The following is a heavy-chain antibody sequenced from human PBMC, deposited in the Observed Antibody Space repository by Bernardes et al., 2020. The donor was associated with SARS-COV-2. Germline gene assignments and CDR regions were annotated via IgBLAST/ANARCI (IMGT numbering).Heavy chain of an antibody. Sequence: GGSLRLSCAASGFTFSSYSLNWVRQAPGKGLEWVSSFSTSTTYIHYADSVKGRFTISRDNAKNSLYLQMNSLRVEDTAVYYCARDLSTTDYYYYDMDVWGQGTTVTVSS. CDR1: GFTFSSYS. V-gene: IGHV3-21*01. J-gene: IGHJ6*02. D-gene: IGHD1-1*01. CDR2: FSTSTTYI. CDR3: ARDLSTTDYYYYDMDV.